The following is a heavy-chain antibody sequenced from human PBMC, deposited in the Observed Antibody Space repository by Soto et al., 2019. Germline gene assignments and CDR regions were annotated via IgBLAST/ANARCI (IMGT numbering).Heavy chain of an antibody. D-gene: IGHD3-3*01. CDR2: IHHSGST. CDR1: GGSFSGYY. Sequence: ADIQSLTWTVYGGSFSGYYGWWIRPPPGKGLEWIGEIHHSGSTNYNPSLKSRVTISVDTSKNQFSLKLSSVTAADTAVYYCARGGYDFWSGYPNWFDPWGQGTLVNVSS. CDR3: ARGGYDFWSGYPNWFDP. J-gene: IGHJ5*02. V-gene: IGHV4-34*01.